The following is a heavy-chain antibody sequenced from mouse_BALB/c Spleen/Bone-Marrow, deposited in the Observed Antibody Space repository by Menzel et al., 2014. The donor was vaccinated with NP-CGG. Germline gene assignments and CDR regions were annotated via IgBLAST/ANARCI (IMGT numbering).Heavy chain of an antibody. CDR1: GYTFTSYY. CDR2: IYPGNVNT. CDR3: ARSPGSSPAWFAY. D-gene: IGHD1-1*01. V-gene: IGHV1S56*01. J-gene: IGHJ3*01. Sequence: QVQLKESGPELVKPGASVRISCKASGYTFTSYYIHWVKQRPGQGLEWIGWIYPGNVNTKYNEKFKGKATLTADKSSSPAYRQLSSLTSEDSAVYFCARSPGSSPAWFAYWGQGTLVTVSA.